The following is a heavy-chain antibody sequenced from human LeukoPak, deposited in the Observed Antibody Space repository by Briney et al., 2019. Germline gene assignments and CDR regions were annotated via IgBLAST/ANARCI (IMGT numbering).Heavy chain of an antibody. J-gene: IGHJ4*02. D-gene: IGHD1-26*01. V-gene: IGHV3-30-3*01. CDR1: GFTFSSYW. CDR3: AREGVVGATGFDY. CDR2: ISYDGSNK. Sequence: PGGSLRLSCAASGFTFSSYWMSWVRQAPGKGLEWVAVISYDGSNKYYADSVKGRFTISRDNSKNMLYLQMNSLRAEDTAVYYCAREGVVGATGFDYWGQGTLVTVSS.